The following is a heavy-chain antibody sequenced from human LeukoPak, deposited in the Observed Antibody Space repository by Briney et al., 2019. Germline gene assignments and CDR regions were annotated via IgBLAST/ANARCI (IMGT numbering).Heavy chain of an antibody. D-gene: IGHD3-10*01. CDR3: ARREVRGGSDY. V-gene: IGHV1-18*01. CDR2: ISAYNGNT. CDR1: GYTFTSYG. Sequence: ASVKVSGKASGYTFTSYGISWVRQAPGQGLEWMGWISAYNGNTNYAQKLQGRVTMTTDTSTSTAYMELRSLGSDDTAVYYCARREVRGGSDYWGQGTLVTVSS. J-gene: IGHJ4*02.